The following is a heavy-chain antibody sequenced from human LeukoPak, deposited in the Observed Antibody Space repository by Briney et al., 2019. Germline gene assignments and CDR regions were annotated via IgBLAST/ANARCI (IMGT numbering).Heavy chain of an antibody. D-gene: IGHD1-26*01. CDR3: ATEIVGANDY. CDR1: GFTFDDYA. V-gene: IGHV3-9*01. Sequence: GGSLRLSCAASGFTFDDYAMHWVRHAPGKGLEWVSGISWNSGSIGYADSVKGRFTISRDNAKNSLYLQMNSLRAEDTAVYYCATEIVGANDYWGQGTLVTVSS. J-gene: IGHJ4*02. CDR2: ISWNSGSI.